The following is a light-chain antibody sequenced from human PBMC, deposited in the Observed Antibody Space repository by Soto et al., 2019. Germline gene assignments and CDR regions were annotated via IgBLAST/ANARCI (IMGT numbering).Light chain of an antibody. CDR1: HSVSGN. Sequence: ILMAQSPTTLSVSPGEGASLSCGASHSVSGNLACYQQTPGQAPRLLLSGASTRAPGVPARFSGSGSGTEFSLTLSSLQSEDFAVYYCQNYINWPLAFGGGTKVDIK. J-gene: IGKJ4*01. V-gene: IGKV3-15*01. CDR3: QNYINWPLA. CDR2: GAS.